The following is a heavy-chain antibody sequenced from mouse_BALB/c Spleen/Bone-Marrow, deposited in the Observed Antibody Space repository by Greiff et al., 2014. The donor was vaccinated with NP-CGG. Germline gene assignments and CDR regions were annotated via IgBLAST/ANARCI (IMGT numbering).Heavy chain of an antibody. J-gene: IGHJ1*01. D-gene: IGHD1-2*01. CDR1: GYSFTGYH. CDR3: ARGDTTATHWYFDV. V-gene: IGHV1S34*01. CDR2: ISCYNGAT. Sequence: LVKTGASVKISCKASGYSFTGYHMHWVKQSHGKSLEWIGYISCYNGATSHNQKFKGKATFTVDTPSSTAYMQFNSLTSEDSAVYYCARGDTTATHWYFDVWGAGTTVTVSS.